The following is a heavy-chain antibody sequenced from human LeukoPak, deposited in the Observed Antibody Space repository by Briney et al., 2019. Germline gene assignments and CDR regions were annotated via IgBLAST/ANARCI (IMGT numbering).Heavy chain of an antibody. CDR3: ARDPNYGSGSYYIGLDYMDV. CDR1: GFTFSDYY. Sequence: GGSLRLSCAASGFTFSDYYMSWIRQAPGKRLEWVSYISSSGSTIYYADSVKGRFTISRDNAKNSLYLQMNSLRAEDTAVYYCARDPNYGSGSYYIGLDYMDVWGKGTTVTVSS. J-gene: IGHJ6*03. V-gene: IGHV3-11*04. CDR2: ISSSGSTI. D-gene: IGHD3-10*01.